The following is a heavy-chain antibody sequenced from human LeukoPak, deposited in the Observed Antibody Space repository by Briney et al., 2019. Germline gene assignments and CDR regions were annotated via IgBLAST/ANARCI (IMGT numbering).Heavy chain of an antibody. J-gene: IGHJ6*02. Sequence: GGSLRLSCAASGFTFDDYAMHWVRQAPGKGLEWVSGISWNSGSIGYADSVKGRFTISRDNAKNSLYLQMNSLRAEDTALYYCAKDLYYGMDVWGQGTTVTVSS. V-gene: IGHV3-9*01. CDR3: AKDLYYGMDV. CDR1: GFTFDDYA. CDR2: ISWNSGSI.